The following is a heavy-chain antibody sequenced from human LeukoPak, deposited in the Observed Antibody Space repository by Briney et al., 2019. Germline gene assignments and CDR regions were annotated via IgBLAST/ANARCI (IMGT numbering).Heavy chain of an antibody. V-gene: IGHV3-43*02. CDR2: ISGDGGTT. D-gene: IGHD6-13*01. J-gene: IGHJ4*02. CDR1: GFTFKDYA. Sequence: PGGSLRLSCAASGFTFKDYAMHWVRQVPGKGLEWVSLISGDGGTTYYADSVKGRFTISRDNSKNSLYLQVNSLRTEDTALYYCAKDVRYSRTSGLNYWGQGTLVNVSS. CDR3: AKDVRYSRTSGLNY.